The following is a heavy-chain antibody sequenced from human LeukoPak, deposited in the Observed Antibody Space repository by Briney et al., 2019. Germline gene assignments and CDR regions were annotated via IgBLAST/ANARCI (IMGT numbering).Heavy chain of an antibody. J-gene: IGHJ6*02. CDR3: ARANHGSGSYYNLRYYYGMDV. V-gene: IGHV4-59*06. CDR2: IYYSGST. Sequence: SETLSLTCTVSGGSISSYYWSWIRQHPGKGLEWIGYIYYSGSTYYNPSLKSRVTISVDTSKNQFSLKLSSVTAADTAVYYCARANHGSGSYYNLRYYYGMDVWGQGTTVTVSS. D-gene: IGHD3-10*01. CDR1: GGSISSYY.